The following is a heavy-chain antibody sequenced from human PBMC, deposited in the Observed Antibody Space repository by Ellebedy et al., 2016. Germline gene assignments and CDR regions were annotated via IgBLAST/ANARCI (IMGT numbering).Heavy chain of an antibody. CDR2: IYPGDSDT. D-gene: IGHD3-16*01. V-gene: IGHV5-51*01. CDR3: ARRGLVGDDAFDI. Sequence: GESLKISXKGSGYSFTSYWIGWVRQMPGKGLEWMGIIYPGDSDTRYSPSFQGHVTISADKSISTAYLQWSSLKASDTAMYYCARRGLVGDDAFDIWGQGTMVTVSS. J-gene: IGHJ3*02. CDR1: GYSFTSYW.